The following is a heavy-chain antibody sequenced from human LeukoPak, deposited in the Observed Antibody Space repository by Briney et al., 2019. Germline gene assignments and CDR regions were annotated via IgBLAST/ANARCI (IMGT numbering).Heavy chain of an antibody. D-gene: IGHD2-15*01. CDR3: AKNGDRGAYCSGGSCYPYYYYYMDV. J-gene: IGHJ6*03. CDR1: GFTFSTYT. V-gene: IGHV3-23*01. Sequence: GGSLRLSCAASGFTFSTYTMNWVRQAPGKGLEWISSISSTGGTTYYADSVKGRFTISRDNSKNTLFLQVNSLRAEDTAIYYCAKNGDRGAYCSGGSCYPYYYYYMDVWGKGTTVTISS. CDR2: ISSTGGTT.